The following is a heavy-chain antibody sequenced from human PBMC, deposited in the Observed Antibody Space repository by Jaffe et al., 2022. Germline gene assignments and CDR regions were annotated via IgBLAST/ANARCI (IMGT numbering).Heavy chain of an antibody. V-gene: IGHV4-34*02. CDR2: ISHSGST. CDR3: ARGSTIVTRGPIGP. D-gene: IGHD3-22*01. J-gene: IGHJ4*02. CDR1: GGSFSGYF. Sequence: QVQLQQWGAGLLKPSETLSLTCGVYGGSFSGYFWTWIRQSPGMGLEWIGEISHSGSTNYNPSLKSRVSLSADMSKKQFFLNVTSVTAADTAVYYCARGSTIVTRGPIGPWGQGMLVTVSS.